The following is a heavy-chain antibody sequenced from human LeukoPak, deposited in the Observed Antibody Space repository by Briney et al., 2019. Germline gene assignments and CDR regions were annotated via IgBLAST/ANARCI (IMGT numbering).Heavy chain of an antibody. CDR3: AAGDGCSYFDY. J-gene: IGHJ4*02. V-gene: IGHV4-39*01. Sequence: SETLSLTCTVSGGSISSSSYYWGWIRQPPGKGLEWIGSIYYSGSTYYNPSLKSRVTISVDTSKNQFSLKLSSVTAADTAVYYCAAGDGCSYFDYWGQGTLVTVSS. D-gene: IGHD5-24*01. CDR2: IYYSGST. CDR1: GGSISSSSYY.